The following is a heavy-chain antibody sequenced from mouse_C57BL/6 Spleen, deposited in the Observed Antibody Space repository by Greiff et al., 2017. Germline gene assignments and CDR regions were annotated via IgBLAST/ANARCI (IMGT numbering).Heavy chain of an antibody. CDR1: GYTFTSYW. V-gene: IGHV1-64*01. CDR3: ARGITTDFDY. D-gene: IGHD1-1*01. J-gene: IGHJ2*01. Sequence: VQLQQPGAELVKPGASVKLSCKASGYTFTSYWMHWVKQRPGQGLEWIGMIHPNSGSTNYNEKLQIKATLTVDKSSSTAYMQLSSLTSEDSAVYYCARGITTDFDYWGQGTTLTVSS. CDR2: IHPNSGST.